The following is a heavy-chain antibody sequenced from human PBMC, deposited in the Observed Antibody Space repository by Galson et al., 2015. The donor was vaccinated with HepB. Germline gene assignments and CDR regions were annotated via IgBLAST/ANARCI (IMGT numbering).Heavy chain of an antibody. CDR3: ARLYGSGSYNYYGMDV. D-gene: IGHD3-10*01. J-gene: IGHJ6*02. CDR1: GYTFTSYA. CDR2: INAGNGNT. V-gene: IGHV1-3*01. Sequence: SVKVSCKASGYTFTSYAMHWVRQAPGQRLEWMGWINAGNGNTKYSQKFQGRVTITRDTSASTAYMELSSLRSEDTAVYYCARLYGSGSYNYYGMDVWGQGTTVTVSS.